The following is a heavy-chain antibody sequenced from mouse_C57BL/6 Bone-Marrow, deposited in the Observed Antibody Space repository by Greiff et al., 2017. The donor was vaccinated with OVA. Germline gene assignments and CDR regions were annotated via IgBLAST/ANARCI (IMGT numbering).Heavy chain of an antibody. V-gene: IGHV5-4*01. CDR1: GFTFSSYA. Sequence: EVHLVESGGGLVKPGGSLKLSCAASGFTFSSYAMSWVRQTPEKRLEWVATISDGGSYTYYPDNVKGRFTISRANAKTNLYLQIGHLKSEDTAMDYCARADITRDRNFAYWGQGTPLTVSA. D-gene: IGHD3-3*01. J-gene: IGHJ2*01. CDR2: ISDGGSYT. CDR3: ARADITRDRNFAY.